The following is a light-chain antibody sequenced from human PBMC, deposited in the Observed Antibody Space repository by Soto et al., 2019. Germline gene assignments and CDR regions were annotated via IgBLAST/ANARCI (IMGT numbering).Light chain of an antibody. CDR1: TSDIAGYNY. CDR3: NSYTSARFYV. Sequence: QSVLAQPASVSGSPGQSITISCTGTTSDIAGYNYVSWYQQHPGKAPKLLIYEVTSRASGVSHRFSGSKSGNTASLTISGLQAEDEAEYYCNSYTSARFYVFGTGTKVTVL. V-gene: IGLV2-14*01. CDR2: EVT. J-gene: IGLJ1*01.